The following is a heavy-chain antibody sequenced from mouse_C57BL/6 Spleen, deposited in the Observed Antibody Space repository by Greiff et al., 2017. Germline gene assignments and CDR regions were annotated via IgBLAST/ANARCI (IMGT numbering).Heavy chain of an antibody. D-gene: IGHD1-1*01. J-gene: IGHJ4*01. CDR3: ARGGGSSVYYAMDY. V-gene: IGHV1-66*01. Sequence: QVQLQQSGPELVKPGASVKISCKASGYSFTSYYIHWVKQRPGQGLEWIGWIYPGSGNTKYNEKFKGKATLTADTSSSTAYMQLSSLTSEDSAVYYCARGGGSSVYYAMDYWGQGTSVTVSS. CDR1: GYSFTSYY. CDR2: IYPGSGNT.